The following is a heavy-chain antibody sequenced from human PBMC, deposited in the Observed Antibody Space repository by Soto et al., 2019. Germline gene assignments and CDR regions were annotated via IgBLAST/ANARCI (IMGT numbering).Heavy chain of an antibody. CDR2: MSYDGSKK. D-gene: IGHD3-22*01. CDR1: GFPFSDFG. V-gene: IGHV3-30*18. Sequence: PGGSLRLSCKVSGFPFSDFGFHWVRQAPGKGLEWVAIMSYDGSKKLYADSVKGRFTMSRDNSRNTLYLEMNSLGTEDTAVYYCAKTADYSHDFNNNGYSSQDYWGRGTLVTVSS. J-gene: IGHJ4*01. CDR3: AKTADYSHDFNNNGYSSQDY.